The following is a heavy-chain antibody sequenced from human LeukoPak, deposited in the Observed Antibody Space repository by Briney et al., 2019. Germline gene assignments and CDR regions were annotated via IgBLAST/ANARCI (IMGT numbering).Heavy chain of an antibody. CDR1: GFNFGDYA. D-gene: IGHD3-10*01. CDR2: IRNKVYGGTI. V-gene: IGHV3-49*04. J-gene: IGHJ4*02. CDR3: LRYRGSGSLSGY. Sequence: GRSLRLSCTDSGFNFGDYAMGWVRQAPGKGLEWVGFIRNKVYGGTIEYAAAVKGRFTISRDDSKSIAFLQMDSLETEDTAVYYCLRYRGSGSLSGYWGQGTLVTVSS.